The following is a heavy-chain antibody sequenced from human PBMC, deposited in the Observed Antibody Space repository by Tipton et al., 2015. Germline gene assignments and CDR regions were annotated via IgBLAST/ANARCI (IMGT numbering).Heavy chain of an antibody. CDR2: IFDDGSI. CDR3: ATTRITLFENWFDS. J-gene: IGHJ5*01. CDR1: GGSIRNDY. D-gene: IGHD3-3*01. Sequence: TLSLTCTVSGGSIRNDYWTWIRQPPGKGLEWLGYIFDDGSISYNPSLKTRVTISRDTSKNQFSLKLSSVTAADTAMYYCATTRITLFENWFDSWGQGTLVTVSS. V-gene: IGHV4-59*01.